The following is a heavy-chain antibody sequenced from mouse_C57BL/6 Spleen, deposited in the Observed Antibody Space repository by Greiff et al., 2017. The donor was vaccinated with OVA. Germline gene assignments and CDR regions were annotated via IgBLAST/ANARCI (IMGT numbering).Heavy chain of an antibody. V-gene: IGHV5-17*01. D-gene: IGHD3-3*01. Sequence: EVQRVESGGGLVKPGGSLKLSCAASGFTFSDYGMYWVRQAPEKGLEWVAYISSGSSTIYYADTVKGRFTISRDNATNTLFLQKTSLRSEDTAMYYCARGTGYYFDYWGQGTTLTVSS. CDR1: GFTFSDYG. J-gene: IGHJ2*01. CDR3: ARGTGYYFDY. CDR2: ISSGSSTI.